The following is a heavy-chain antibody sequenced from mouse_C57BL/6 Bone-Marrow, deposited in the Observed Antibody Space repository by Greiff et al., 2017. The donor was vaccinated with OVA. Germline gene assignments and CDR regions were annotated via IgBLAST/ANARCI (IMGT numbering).Heavy chain of an antibody. CDR3: ARRDSSGYPWFAY. D-gene: IGHD3-2*02. V-gene: IGHV1-81*01. CDR2: IYPRSGNT. J-gene: IGHJ3*01. CDR1: GYTFTSYG. Sequence: QVQLQQSGAELARPGASVKLSCKASGYTFTSYGISWVKQRTGQGLEWIGEIYPRSGNTYYNEKFKGQATLTADKSSSTAYMELRSLTSEDSAVYFCARRDSSGYPWFAYWGQGTLVTVSA.